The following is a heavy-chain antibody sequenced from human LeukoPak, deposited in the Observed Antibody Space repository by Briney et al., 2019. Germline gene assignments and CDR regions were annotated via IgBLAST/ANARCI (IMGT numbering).Heavy chain of an antibody. V-gene: IGHV1-18*04. CDR3: ARDGVEMATYYYYAMDV. J-gene: IGHJ6*02. D-gene: IGHD5-24*01. CDR1: GFTFTGYG. CDR2: ISAYSGNT. Sequence: ASVKVSCKASGFTFTGYGFSWVRQAPGQGLEWMGWISAYSGNTNFAQKFQGRVTMTTDTSTRTVYMELRSLRSDDTAVYYCARDGVEMATYYYYAMDVRGQGTTVTVSS.